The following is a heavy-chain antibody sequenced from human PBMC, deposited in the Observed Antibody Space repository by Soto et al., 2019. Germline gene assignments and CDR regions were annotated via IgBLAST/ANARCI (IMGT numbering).Heavy chain of an antibody. D-gene: IGHD2-2*01. CDR3: ARGVVVPAATYYMDV. V-gene: IGHV4-34*01. CDR2: IKHSGST. Sequence: QVQLQQWGAGLLKPSETLSLTCAVYGGSFSGYYWSWIRQPPGKGLEWIGEIKHSGSTNYNPSLKSRVTISVDTSKNQFSLKLSSVTAADTAVYYCARGVVVPAATYYMDVWGKGTTVTVSS. J-gene: IGHJ6*03. CDR1: GGSFSGYY.